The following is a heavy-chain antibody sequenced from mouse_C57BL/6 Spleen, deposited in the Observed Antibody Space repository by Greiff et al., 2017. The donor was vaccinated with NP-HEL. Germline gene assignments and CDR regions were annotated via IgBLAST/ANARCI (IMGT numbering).Heavy chain of an antibody. CDR2: INPNNGGT. CDR3: AREGVNCYYAMDY. Sequence: VQLQQSGPELVKPGASVKIPCKASGYTFTDYNMDWVKQSHGKSLEWIGDINPNNGGTIYNQKFKGKATLTVDKSSSTAYMELSSLTSEDTAVYYCAREGVNCYYAMDYWGQGTSVTVSS. CDR1: GYTFTDYN. V-gene: IGHV1-18*01. D-gene: IGHD3-3*01. J-gene: IGHJ4*01.